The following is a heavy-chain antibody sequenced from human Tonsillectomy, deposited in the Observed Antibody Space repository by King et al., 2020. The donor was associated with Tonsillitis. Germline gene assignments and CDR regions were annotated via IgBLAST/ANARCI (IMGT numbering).Heavy chain of an antibody. CDR1: GGSISSYY. CDR2: IYYSGST. CDR3: ARGEAAAGTHWYFDL. D-gene: IGHD6-13*01. V-gene: IGHV4-59*01. Sequence: VQLRESGPGLVKPSETLSLTCTVSGGSISSYYWSWIRQPPGKGLEWIGYIYYSGSTNYNPSLKSRVTISVDTSKNQFSLKLSSVTAADTAVYYCARGEAAAGTHWYFDLWGRGTLVTVSS. J-gene: IGHJ2*01.